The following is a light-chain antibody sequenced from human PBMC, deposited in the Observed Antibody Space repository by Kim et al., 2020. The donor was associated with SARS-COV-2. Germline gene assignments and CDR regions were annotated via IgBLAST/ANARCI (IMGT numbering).Light chain of an antibody. Sequence: QLVLTQSPSASASLGASVKLTCTLSSGHSRFAITWHQKRPEKGPRFLMRLNGDGTYNKADGVPDRFSGSSSGADRYLTISSLQSEDEADYYCQRWGTGLHWVFGGGTKVTVL. CDR2: LNGDGTY. CDR1: SGHSRFA. J-gene: IGLJ3*02. CDR3: QRWGTGLHWV. V-gene: IGLV4-69*01.